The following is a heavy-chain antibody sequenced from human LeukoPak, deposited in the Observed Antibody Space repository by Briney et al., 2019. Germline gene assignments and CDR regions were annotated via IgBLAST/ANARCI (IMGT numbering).Heavy chain of an antibody. J-gene: IGHJ4*02. V-gene: IGHV4-31*03. D-gene: IGHD3-16*01. CDR1: GGSISSGGYY. Sequence: SETLSLTCTVSGGSISSGGYYWSWIRQHPGKGLEWIGCIYYSGSTYYNPSLKSRVTISVDTSKNQFSLKLSSVTAADTAVYYCAREFDDYVWGSPLYDYWGQGTLVTVSS. CDR3: AREFDDYVWGSPLYDY. CDR2: IYYSGST.